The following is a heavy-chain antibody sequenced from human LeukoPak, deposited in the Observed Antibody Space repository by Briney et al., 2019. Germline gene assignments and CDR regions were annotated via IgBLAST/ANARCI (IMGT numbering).Heavy chain of an antibody. Sequence: SVKVSCKASGGTFSSYTISWVRQAPGQGLEWMGGIIPIFSTANYAQKFQGRVTITADESTSTAYMELSSLRSEDTAAYYCARVDSNYYMDVWGKGTTVTVSS. J-gene: IGHJ6*03. CDR3: ARVDSNYYMDV. D-gene: IGHD4-11*01. CDR2: IIPIFSTA. CDR1: GGTFSSYT. V-gene: IGHV1-69*01.